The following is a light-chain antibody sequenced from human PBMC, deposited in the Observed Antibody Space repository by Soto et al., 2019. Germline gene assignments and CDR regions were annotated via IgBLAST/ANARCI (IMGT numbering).Light chain of an antibody. CDR1: QSLSSN. Sequence: DIGMTQSAASLSVSPGEGANLXCRASQSLSSNLAWSQQKPGQAPRLLTYDASTRAHGSPARFSCSGSVTEFTRTISSLQSEDFAVYYGQQYKKWPRTFGHGTKVDI. V-gene: IGKV3-15*01. J-gene: IGKJ1*01. CDR2: DAS. CDR3: QQYKKWPRT.